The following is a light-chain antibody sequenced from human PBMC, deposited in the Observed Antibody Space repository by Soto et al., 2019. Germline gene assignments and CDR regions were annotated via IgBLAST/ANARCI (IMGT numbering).Light chain of an antibody. CDR3: QQLNNYPWT. V-gene: IGKV1-9*01. Sequence: DIQLTQSPSFLSASVGDRVTITCRASQGISSYLAWSQQKPGKAPKVLIYAASTLQSGVPSRFSGSGSGTEFTLTNSSLQPEDFATYYCQQLNNYPWTCGQGTKVEIK. J-gene: IGKJ1*01. CDR1: QGISSY. CDR2: AAS.